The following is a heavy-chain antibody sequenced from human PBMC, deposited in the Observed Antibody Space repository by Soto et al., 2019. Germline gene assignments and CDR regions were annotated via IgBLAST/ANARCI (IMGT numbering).Heavy chain of an antibody. V-gene: IGHV3-23*01. CDR1: GFTFSNYA. Sequence: SLRLSCIGSGFTFSNYAINWVRQTPGKGLEWVSVINGNGGYTQYADSVKGRFTISRDNSKDTLYLQMNSLRVEDTAVYYCAKEWVAGTLFYWGQGTRVTVSS. CDR3: AKEWVAGTLFY. CDR2: INGNGGYT. D-gene: IGHD6-13*01. J-gene: IGHJ4*02.